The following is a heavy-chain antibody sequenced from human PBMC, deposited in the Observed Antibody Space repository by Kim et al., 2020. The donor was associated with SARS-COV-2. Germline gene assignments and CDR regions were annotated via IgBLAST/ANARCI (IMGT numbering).Heavy chain of an antibody. CDR2: INPNSGGT. J-gene: IGHJ6*02. CDR1: GYTFTGYY. CDR3: AKYCSSTSCYKPHYYYYGMDV. D-gene: IGHD2-2*02. Sequence: ASVMVSCKASGYTFTGYYMHWVRQAPGQGLEWMGRINPNSGGTNYAQKFQGRVTMTRDTSISTAYMELSRLRSDDTAVYYCAKYCSSTSCYKPHYYYYGMDVWGQGTTVTVSS. V-gene: IGHV1-2*06.